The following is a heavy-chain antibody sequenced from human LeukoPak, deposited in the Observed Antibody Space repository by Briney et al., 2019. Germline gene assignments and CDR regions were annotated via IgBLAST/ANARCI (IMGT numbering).Heavy chain of an antibody. D-gene: IGHD6-13*01. CDR1: GGSISSGGYH. CDR2: IYYSGST. J-gene: IGHJ4*02. Sequence: PSETLSLTCTVSGGSISSGGYHWSWIRQHPGKGLEWIGYIYYSGSTYYNPSLKSRVTISVDTSKNQFSLKLSSVTAADTAVYYCAREGSSWYPTFDYWGQGTLVTVSS. CDR3: AREGSSWYPTFDY. V-gene: IGHV4-31*03.